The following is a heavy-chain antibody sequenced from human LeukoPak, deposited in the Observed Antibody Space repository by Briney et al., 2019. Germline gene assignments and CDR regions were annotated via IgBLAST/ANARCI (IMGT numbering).Heavy chain of an antibody. J-gene: IGHJ4*02. CDR3: ARVGRDGYTFDY. Sequence: SETLSLTCTVYGGSFSGYYWSWIRQPPGKGLEWIGYIYYSGSTNYNPSLKSRVTISVDTSKNQFSLKLSSVTAADTAVYYCARVGRDGYTFDYWGQGTLVTVSS. V-gene: IGHV4-59*01. D-gene: IGHD5-24*01. CDR2: IYYSGST. CDR1: GGSFSGYY.